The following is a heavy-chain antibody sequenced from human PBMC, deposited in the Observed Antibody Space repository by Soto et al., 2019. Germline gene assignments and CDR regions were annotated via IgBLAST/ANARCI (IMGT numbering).Heavy chain of an antibody. V-gene: IGHV3-23*01. J-gene: IGHJ4*01. D-gene: IGHD3-16*01. Sequence: VGSLRLSCAASGFTFSSYAMSWVRQAPGTGLEWVSAISGSGGSTYYADSVTGRFNISRDSSTNTLYLHMNSLRAEETGVYYCAKDQLLVAPSGGGEGYWGHGTLVTVSS. CDR3: AKDQLLVAPSGGGEGY. CDR1: GFTFSSYA. CDR2: ISGSGGST.